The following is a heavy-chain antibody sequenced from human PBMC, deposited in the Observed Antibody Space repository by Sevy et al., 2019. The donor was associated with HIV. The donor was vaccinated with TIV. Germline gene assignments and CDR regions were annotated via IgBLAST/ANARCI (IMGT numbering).Heavy chain of an antibody. D-gene: IGHD2-8*01. J-gene: IGHJ4*02. CDR1: GFTFSKYC. Sequence: GGSLRLSCAASGFTFSKYCMSWVRQPPGKGLEWVSTLSFGCGEINYADSVKGRFTISRDTSKSSVYLQMNNLRPEDTAVYYCAREGCTKPHDYWGQGTLVTVSS. V-gene: IGHV3-23*01. CDR2: LSFGCGEI. CDR3: AREGCTKPHDY.